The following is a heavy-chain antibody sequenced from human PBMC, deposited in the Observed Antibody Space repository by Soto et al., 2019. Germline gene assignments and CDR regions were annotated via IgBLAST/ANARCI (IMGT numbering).Heavy chain of an antibody. CDR3: ARGDEIYGMDV. CDR2: IIPILGIA. Sequence: QVQLVQSGAEVKKPGSSVKVSCKASGGTFSSYTISWVRQAPGQGLEWMGRIIPILGIANYAQKFQGRVTXTXXKSTSTAYMELSSLRSEDTAVYYCARGDEIYGMDVWGQGTTVTVSS. V-gene: IGHV1-69*02. D-gene: IGHD3-10*01. J-gene: IGHJ6*02. CDR1: GGTFSSYT.